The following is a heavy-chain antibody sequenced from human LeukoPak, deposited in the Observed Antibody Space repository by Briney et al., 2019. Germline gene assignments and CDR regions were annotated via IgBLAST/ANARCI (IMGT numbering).Heavy chain of an antibody. CDR3: ARVGSSSWYGDY. D-gene: IGHD6-13*01. J-gene: IGHJ4*02. CDR1: GFTFSSYG. CDR2: IWYDGSNK. V-gene: IGHV3-33*01. Sequence: GGSLRLSCAASGFTFSSYGMHWVRQVPGKGLEWVAVIWYDGSNKYYADSVKGRFTISRDNSKNTLYLQMNSLRAEDTAVYYCARVGSSSWYGDYWGQGTLVSVSS.